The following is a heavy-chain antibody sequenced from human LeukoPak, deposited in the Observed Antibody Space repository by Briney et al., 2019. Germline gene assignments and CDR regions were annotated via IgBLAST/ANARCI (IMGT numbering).Heavy chain of an antibody. D-gene: IGHD3-22*01. Sequence: PSETLSLTCTVSGGSFSSYYWSWIRQSPGKGLEWIGYIYYSGSTNYNPSLKSRVTISLDTSKSQFSLKLSSVTAADTAVYYCALNYYDSSGPGDYWGQGTLVTVSS. V-gene: IGHV4-59*08. J-gene: IGHJ4*02. CDR3: ALNYYDSSGPGDY. CDR1: GGSFSSYY. CDR2: IYYSGST.